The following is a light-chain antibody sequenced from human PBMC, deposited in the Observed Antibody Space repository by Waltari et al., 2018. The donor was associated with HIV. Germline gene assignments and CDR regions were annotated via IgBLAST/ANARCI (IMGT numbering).Light chain of an antibody. J-gene: IGKJ4*01. Sequence: DIQMTQSPSSVSASVGDGVTITCRANKKIGTYLAWYQQKLGRDPQLLIYSASRLQDGVPPRFSGSGSGTNFTLTITNLQPEDFATYYCQQAESFPHTFGGGTDV. CDR2: SAS. CDR1: KKIGTY. CDR3: QQAESFPHT. V-gene: IGKV1-12*01.